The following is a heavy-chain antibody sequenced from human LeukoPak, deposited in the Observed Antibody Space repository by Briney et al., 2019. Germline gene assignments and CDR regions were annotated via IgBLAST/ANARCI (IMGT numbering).Heavy chain of an antibody. CDR2: MYSGGST. V-gene: IGHV3-53*01. CDR1: GLTVSINY. D-gene: IGHD3-10*01. J-gene: IGHJ2*01. Sequence: GGSLRLSCAASGLTVSINYMSWVRQAPGEGLEWVSVMYSGGSTYYADSVKGRFTISRDNSKNTLYLQMNSLRAEDTAVYYCARTTYYYGSGSHWYFDLWGRGTLVTVSS. CDR3: ARTTYYYGSGSHWYFDL.